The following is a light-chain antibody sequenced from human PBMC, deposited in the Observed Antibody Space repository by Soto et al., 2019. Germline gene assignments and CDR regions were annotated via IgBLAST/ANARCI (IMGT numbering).Light chain of an antibody. CDR1: QSVSSN. Sequence: EKVMTQSPATLSVSPGERATLSCGASQSVSSNVAWYQQKPGQPPRLLIYDASTRATGIPSRFSGSGSGTEFTLTISSLKSEDFAVYYCQQYDNWPRTFGQGTRVDFK. V-gene: IGKV3-15*01. CDR2: DAS. J-gene: IGKJ1*01. CDR3: QQYDNWPRT.